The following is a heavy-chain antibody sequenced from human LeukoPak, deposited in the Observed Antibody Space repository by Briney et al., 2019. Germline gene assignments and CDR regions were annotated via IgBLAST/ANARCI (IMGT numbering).Heavy chain of an antibody. CDR2: IYYSGST. D-gene: IGHD3-22*01. V-gene: IGHV4-59*01. Sequence: SETLSLTCTVSGGSISSYYWSWIRQPPGKGLEWIGYIYYSGSTNYNPSLKSRVTISVDTSKNQFSLKLSSVTAADTAVYYCARSAGSPPDYYDSSGYFDAFDIWGQGTMVTVSS. CDR1: GGSISSYY. J-gene: IGHJ3*02. CDR3: ARSAGSPPDYYDSSGYFDAFDI.